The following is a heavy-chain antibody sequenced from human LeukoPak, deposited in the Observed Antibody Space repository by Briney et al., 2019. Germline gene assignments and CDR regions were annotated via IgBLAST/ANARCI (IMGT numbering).Heavy chain of an antibody. J-gene: IGHJ3*01. CDR1: GFNFNDYY. Sequence: KSGGSLRLSCAASGFNFNDYYMTWIRQAPGKGLEWLSYISSTGRIIYYADSVKGRFTISRDNTKNSLFLQMVSLRVEDTAVYYCARYYSDAFDVWGQGTVVTVSS. V-gene: IGHV3-11*04. CDR3: ARYYSDAFDV. CDR2: ISSTGRII. D-gene: IGHD3-10*01.